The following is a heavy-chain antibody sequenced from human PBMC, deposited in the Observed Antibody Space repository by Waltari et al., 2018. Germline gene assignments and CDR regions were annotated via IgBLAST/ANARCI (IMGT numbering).Heavy chain of an antibody. CDR1: GFSFNNAW. V-gene: IGHV3-15*07. Sequence: EVQLVESGGGLVKVGGSLRLSCAASGFSFNNAWMNWVRQAPGKGLEWVGRIKTKTDGGTTDYAAPLKGRFTISRDDSKNTVYLQMNSLKTEDTAVYHCTTFPSRWFGELDFWGQGTLVTVSS. J-gene: IGHJ4*02. CDR2: IKTKTDGGTT. CDR3: TTFPSRWFGELDF. D-gene: IGHD3-10*01.